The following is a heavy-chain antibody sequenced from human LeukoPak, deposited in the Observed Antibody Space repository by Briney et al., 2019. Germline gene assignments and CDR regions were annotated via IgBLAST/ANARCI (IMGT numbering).Heavy chain of an antibody. CDR1: GDSFSSNSAA. CDR3: ARDQGRPPVAGFDY. D-gene: IGHD6-19*01. V-gene: IGHV6-1*01. Sequence: SQTLSLTCAISGDSFSSNSAAWGWIRQSPSRGLEWLGRTYYRSKWYSDFAVSVKSRITISPDTSKNQFSLHLNSVTPEDTAMYYCARDQGRPPVAGFDYWGQGTVVTVSS. CDR2: TYYRSKWYS. J-gene: IGHJ4*02.